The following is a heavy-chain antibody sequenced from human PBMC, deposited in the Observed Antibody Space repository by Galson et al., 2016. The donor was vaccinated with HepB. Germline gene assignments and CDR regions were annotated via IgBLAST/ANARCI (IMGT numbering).Heavy chain of an antibody. D-gene: IGHD6-19*01. Sequence: SLRLSCAASGFSVSSNYMSWVRQAPGKGLQWVSVIFSGGSTYYADSGKGRFTISRDNSKNKLHLQMNSLKAEDTAVYYCARDEGYSNGWSDWGQGTLVTASS. CDR2: IFSGGST. J-gene: IGHJ4*02. CDR1: GFSVSSNY. V-gene: IGHV3-53*01. CDR3: ARDEGYSNGWSD.